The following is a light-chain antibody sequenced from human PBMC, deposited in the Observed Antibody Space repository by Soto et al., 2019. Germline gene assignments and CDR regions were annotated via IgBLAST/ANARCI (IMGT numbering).Light chain of an antibody. CDR3: QRYGSTPYT. J-gene: IGKJ2*01. CDR2: GAS. V-gene: IGKV3-20*01. CDR1: QSVTSSY. Sequence: EIVLTQSPGTLSLSPGERATLSCKASQSVTSSYLAWYQQQPGQAPRLLISGASSRATGIPDRFSGSGSGTDFTLTISRLEPEDFAVYYCQRYGSTPYTFGQGTKLEIK.